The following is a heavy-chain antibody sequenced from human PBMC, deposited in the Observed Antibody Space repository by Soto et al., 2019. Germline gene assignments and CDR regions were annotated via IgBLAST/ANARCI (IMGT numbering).Heavy chain of an antibody. V-gene: IGHV3-9*01. CDR2: ISWNSGSI. Sequence: EVQLVESGGGLVQPGRSLRLSCAASGFTFDDYAMHWVRQAPGKGLEWVSGISWNSGSIGYADSVKGRFTISRDNAKNSLYLQMNRLRAEDTALYYCAKGGTGTLRRYFDYWGQGTLVTVSS. J-gene: IGHJ4*02. CDR1: GFTFDDYA. D-gene: IGHD1-1*01. CDR3: AKGGTGTLRRYFDY.